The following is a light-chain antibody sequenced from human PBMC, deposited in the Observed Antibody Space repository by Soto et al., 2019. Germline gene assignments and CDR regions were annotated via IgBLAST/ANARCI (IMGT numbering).Light chain of an antibody. Sequence: EIVLTQSPGSLSLSPGERATLSCRASQSVSSGSLAWYQQKPGQAPRLLIYGASSRATGVPDRFSGSGSGTDFTIPISRMEPQDFAVYYCQLYSGSPLYTFGQGTTLDIK. CDR2: GAS. CDR3: QLYSGSPLYT. V-gene: IGKV3-20*01. J-gene: IGKJ2*01. CDR1: QSVSSGS.